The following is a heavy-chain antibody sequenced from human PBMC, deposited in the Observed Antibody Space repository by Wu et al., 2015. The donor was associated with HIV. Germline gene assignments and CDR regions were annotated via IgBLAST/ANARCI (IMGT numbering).Heavy chain of an antibody. D-gene: IGHD5-24*01. J-gene: IGHJ3*02. CDR1: GYTFTTYY. CDR2: INPSENRV. CDR3: ANRNRVGNMEAFDM. V-gene: IGHV1-46*03. Sequence: KPGASVKVSCKASGYTFTTYYIHWVRQAHGQGLEWVGVINPSENRVSYAQTFQGRVTMTRDTSTNTVYMELRSLKTEDTAVYFCANRNRVGNMEAFDMWGQGTKVIVSS.